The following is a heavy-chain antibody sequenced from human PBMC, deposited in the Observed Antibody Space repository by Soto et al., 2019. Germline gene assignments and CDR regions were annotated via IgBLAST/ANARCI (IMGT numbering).Heavy chain of an antibody. D-gene: IGHD3-22*01. CDR2: IYDSGST. V-gene: IGHV4-39*01. CDR3: ARSITMIAVIIN. Sequence: QLQLQESGPGLVKPSETLSLTCTVSGGSISSSGYYWGWIRQPPGKGLEWIGSIYDSGSTYYNPSLKSRXXIXVXXSKNQFSLKLSSVTAADTAVYYCARSITMIAVIINWGQGTLVTVSS. J-gene: IGHJ4*02. CDR1: GGSISSSGYY.